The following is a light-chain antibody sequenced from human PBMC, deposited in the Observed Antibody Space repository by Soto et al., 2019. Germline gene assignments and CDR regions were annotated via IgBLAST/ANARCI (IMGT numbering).Light chain of an antibody. CDR2: KAY. V-gene: IGKV1-5*03. CDR3: QQYNSYSAWT. Sequence: DIQMTQSPSTLSASVGDRVTITCRASQSISSWLAWYQQKPGKAHKLLIYKAYSLESGVPARFSGSGSGTEFTLTISSLQPDDFATYYCQQYNSYSAWTFGQGTKVEIK. CDR1: QSISSW. J-gene: IGKJ1*01.